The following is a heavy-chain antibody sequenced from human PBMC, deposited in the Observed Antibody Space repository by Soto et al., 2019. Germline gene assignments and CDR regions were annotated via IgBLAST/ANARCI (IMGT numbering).Heavy chain of an antibody. Sequence: SVKVSCKASGFTFTGHYIHWVRQAPGQGLERMGWINPNSGGTSYAQKFQGRVTMTRDTSITTAYMEQSRLSSDDTAVYYCGKRGSFFRPSLGYFDYWGQGTLVTVSS. CDR2: INPNSGGT. CDR3: GKRGSFFRPSLGYFDY. J-gene: IGHJ4*02. CDR1: GFTFTGHY. V-gene: IGHV1-2*02. D-gene: IGHD3-10*01.